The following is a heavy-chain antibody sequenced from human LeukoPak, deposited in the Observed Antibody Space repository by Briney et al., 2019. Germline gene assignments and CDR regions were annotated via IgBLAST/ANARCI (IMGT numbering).Heavy chain of an antibody. Sequence: GGSLRLSCATSGFTFSSYAMSWVRQAPGKGLEWVSAISGSGGSTYYADSVKGRFTISRDNSKNTLYLQMNSLRAEDTAVYYCAKGRKWELLSYYFHYWGQGTLVTVSS. J-gene: IGHJ4*02. V-gene: IGHV3-23*01. D-gene: IGHD1-26*01. CDR3: AKGRKWELLSYYFHY. CDR1: GFTFSSYA. CDR2: ISGSGGST.